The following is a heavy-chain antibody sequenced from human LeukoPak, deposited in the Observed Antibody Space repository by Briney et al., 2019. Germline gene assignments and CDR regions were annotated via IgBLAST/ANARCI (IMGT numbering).Heavy chain of an antibody. CDR3: ASGGIAVAASYYYYGMDV. CDR2: IIPIFGTA. CDR1: GGTFSSYA. J-gene: IGHJ6*04. Sequence: GASVKVSCKASGGTFSSYAISWVRQAPGQGLEWMGGIIPIFGTANYAQKFQGRVTITADESTSTAYMELSSLRSEDTAVYHCASGGIAVAASYYYYGMDVWGKGTTVTVSS. V-gene: IGHV1-69*13. D-gene: IGHD6-19*01.